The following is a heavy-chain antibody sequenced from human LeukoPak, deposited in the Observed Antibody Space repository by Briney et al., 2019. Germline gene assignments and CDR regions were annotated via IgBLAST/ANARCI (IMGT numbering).Heavy chain of an antibody. Sequence: PSETLSLTCTVSGGSISSYYWSWIRQPPGKGLEWIGYIYYSGSTNYNPSLKSRVTISVDTSKNQFSLKLSSVTAADTAVYYCARVRSHTDDYYYYGMDVWGQGTTVTVSS. CDR3: ARVRSHTDDYYYYGMDV. D-gene: IGHD3-10*01. V-gene: IGHV4-59*01. J-gene: IGHJ6*02. CDR2: IYYSGST. CDR1: GGSISSYY.